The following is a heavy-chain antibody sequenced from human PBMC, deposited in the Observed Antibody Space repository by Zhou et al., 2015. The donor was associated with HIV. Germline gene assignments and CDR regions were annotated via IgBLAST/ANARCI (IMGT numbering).Heavy chain of an antibody. CDR3: ARWGGYLGYCSGGSCYPLDY. CDR1: GGTFSSYA. J-gene: IGHJ4*02. V-gene: IGHV1-69*01. D-gene: IGHD2-15*01. CDR2: IIPIFGTA. Sequence: QVQLVQSGAEVKKPGSSVKVSCKASGGTFSSYAISWVRQAPGQGLEWMGGIIPIFGTANYAQKFQGRVTITADESTSTAYMELSSLRSEDTAVYYCARWGGYLGYCSGGSCYPLDYWGQGTLVTVSS.